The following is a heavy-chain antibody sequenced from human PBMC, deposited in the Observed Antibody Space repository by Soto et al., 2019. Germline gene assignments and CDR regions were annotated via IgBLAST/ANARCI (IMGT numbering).Heavy chain of an antibody. CDR3: ARDTNVSLTFHYFGMDV. CDR1: GYAFTSYY. Sequence: QVQLVQSGAEVKVPGASLKVSCKASGYAFTSYYIHWVLQAPGQGLEWMVIINPDGGGASYPQKFLCRVSLTRDTSTSTVYMEMSRLSSEDSATYYCARDTNVSLTFHYFGMDVLGRGNTVIVSS. J-gene: IGHJ6*02. CDR2: INPDGGGA. V-gene: IGHV1-46*01.